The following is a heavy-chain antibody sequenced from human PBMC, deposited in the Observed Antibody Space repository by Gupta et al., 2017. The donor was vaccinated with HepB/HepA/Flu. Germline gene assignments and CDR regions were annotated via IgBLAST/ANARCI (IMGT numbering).Heavy chain of an antibody. CDR3: TRWRAGAQDY. D-gene: IGHD1-26*01. J-gene: IGHJ4*02. CDR1: GFTISDHY. V-gene: IGHV3-72*01. Sequence: EVQLVESGGNLVQPGGSLRLSCAASGFTISDHYMDWVRQAPGKGLEWVGRTKNKANRYTTEYAASVKGRFTISRDDSKNSLYLQMNSLKTEDTAVYFCTRWRAGAQDYWGQGTLVTVXS. CDR2: TKNKANRYTT.